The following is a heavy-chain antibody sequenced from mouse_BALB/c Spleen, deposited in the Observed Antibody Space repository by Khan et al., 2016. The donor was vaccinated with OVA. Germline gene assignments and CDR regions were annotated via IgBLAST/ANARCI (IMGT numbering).Heavy chain of an antibody. CDR1: GYTFISYY. CDR2: INPSDGDT. D-gene: IGHD2-2*01. V-gene: IGHV1S81*02. CDR3: IRSGYGSFAY. J-gene: IGHJ3*01. Sequence: QVQLKQSGAELVKPGASVKLSCKASGYTFISYYMYWVKQRPGQGLEWIGEINPSDGDTNFTEKFKSKATLTVDKSSNTAYMQLSSLASEDSAVYYCIRSGYGSFAYWGQGTLVTVSA.